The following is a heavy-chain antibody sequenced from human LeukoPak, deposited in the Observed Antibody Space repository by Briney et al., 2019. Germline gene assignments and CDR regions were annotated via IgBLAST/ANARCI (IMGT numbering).Heavy chain of an antibody. V-gene: IGHV4-30-2*01. CDR1: GGSFSGYS. CDR3: ARGYYYYYGMDV. CDR2: IYHSGST. Sequence: SETLSLTCAVYGGSFSGYSWSWIRQPPGKGLEWIGYIYHSGSTYYNPSLKSRVTISVDRSKNQFSLKLSSVTAADTAVYYCARGYYYYYGMDVWGQGTTVTVSS. J-gene: IGHJ6*02.